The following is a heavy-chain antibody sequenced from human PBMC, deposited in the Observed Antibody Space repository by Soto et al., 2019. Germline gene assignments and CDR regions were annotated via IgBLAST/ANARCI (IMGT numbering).Heavy chain of an antibody. CDR1: GYTFTGYY. D-gene: IGHD3-22*01. V-gene: IGHV1-2*02. Sequence: ASVKVSCKASGYTFTGYYIHWVRQAPGRGLEWMGWINPNSGGTNYAQKFQGRVTTTRDTSISTAYMERRRLRSDDTAVYYCARDRRYYGSSGYRWTARAEYFQHWGQGTLVTVSS. CDR3: ARDRRYYGSSGYRWTARAEYFQH. CDR2: INPNSGGT. J-gene: IGHJ1*01.